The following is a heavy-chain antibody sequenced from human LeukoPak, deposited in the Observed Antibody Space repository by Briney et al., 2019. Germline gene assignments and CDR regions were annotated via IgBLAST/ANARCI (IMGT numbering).Heavy chain of an antibody. D-gene: IGHD3-10*01. J-gene: IGHJ3*02. CDR1: GLTFSSYS. CDR3: ARGARGIIFDAFDI. CDR2: ISSSSSFI. V-gene: IGHV3-21*01. Sequence: PGGSLRPSCAASGLTFSSYSMTWVRQAPGKGLEGVASISSSSSFIYYADSVKGRFTISRDNAQNSLSLQMNSLRVEDTAVYYCARGARGIIFDAFDIWGQGTMVTVSS.